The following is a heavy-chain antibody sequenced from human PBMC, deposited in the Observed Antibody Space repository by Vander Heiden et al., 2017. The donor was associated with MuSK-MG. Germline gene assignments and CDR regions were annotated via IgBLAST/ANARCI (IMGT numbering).Heavy chain of an antibody. CDR1: SSYA. CDR3: ATESVGGFDY. J-gene: IGHJ4*02. Sequence: SSYAISWVRQAPGQGLEWMRGIIPILGIANYAQKFQGRVTITADESTSTAYLELGSLRSEDTAVYYCATESVGGFDYWGQGTLVTVSS. V-gene: IGHV1-69*10. CDR2: IIPILGIA. D-gene: IGHD1-26*01.